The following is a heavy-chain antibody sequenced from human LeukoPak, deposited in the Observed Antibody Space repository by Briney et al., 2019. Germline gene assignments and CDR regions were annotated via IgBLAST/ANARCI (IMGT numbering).Heavy chain of an antibody. D-gene: IGHD3-3*01. J-gene: IGHJ6*03. V-gene: IGHV4-61*02. Sequence: PSGTLSLTCTVSGDSISSGDYYWSWIRQPAGKGLEWIGRISSSGSTNYNPSLKSRVTISVDTSKNQFSLKLSSVTAADTAVYYCARGRITIFGVVIYYYYYMDVWGKGTTVTVSS. CDR3: ARGRITIFGVVIYYYYYMDV. CDR1: GDSISSGDYY. CDR2: ISSSGST.